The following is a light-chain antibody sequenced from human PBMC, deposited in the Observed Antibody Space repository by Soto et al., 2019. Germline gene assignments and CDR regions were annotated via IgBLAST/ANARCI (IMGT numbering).Light chain of an antibody. CDR2: DVS. CDR1: SSDVGDYNY. CDR3: SSYTSTSTLLYV. J-gene: IGLJ1*01. V-gene: IGLV2-14*01. Sequence: QSALTQPASVSGSPGQSITISCTGTSSDVGDYNYVSWYQQHSGKAPKLMIYDVSNRPSGVSNRFSGSKSGNTASLTISGLQAEDEADYYCSSYTSTSTLLYVFGTGTKVTVL.